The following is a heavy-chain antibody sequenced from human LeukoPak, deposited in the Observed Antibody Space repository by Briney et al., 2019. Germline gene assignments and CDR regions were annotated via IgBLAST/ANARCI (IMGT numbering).Heavy chain of an antibody. V-gene: IGHV4-61*01. Sequence: SETLSLTCTVSGGSVSSGSYYWSWIRQPPGKGLEWIGYIYCSGSTNYNPSLKSRVTISVDTSKNQFSLKLSSVTAADTAVYYCARVLVGATTLDPYFDYWGQGTLVTVSS. CDR1: GGSVSSGSYY. CDR2: IYCSGST. CDR3: ARVLVGATTLDPYFDY. D-gene: IGHD1-26*01. J-gene: IGHJ4*02.